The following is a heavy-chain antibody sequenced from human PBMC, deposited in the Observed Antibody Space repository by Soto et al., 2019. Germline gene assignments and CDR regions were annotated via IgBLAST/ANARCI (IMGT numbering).Heavy chain of an antibody. CDR3: AKDRAAVAPRVRFDP. V-gene: IGHV3-30*18. D-gene: IGHD6-19*01. CDR2: ISDDGSNK. Sequence: GGSLRLSCAASGFTFSSYCMHWVRQAPGKGLEWVSFISDDGSNKYYADSVRGRFTISRDNSKNTLSLQMNSLRADDTAVYYCAKDRAAVAPRVRFDPWGQGTLVTVSS. CDR1: GFTFSSYC. J-gene: IGHJ5*02.